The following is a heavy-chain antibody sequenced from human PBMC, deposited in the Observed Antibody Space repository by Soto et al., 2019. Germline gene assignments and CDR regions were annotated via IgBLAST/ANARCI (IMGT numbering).Heavy chain of an antibody. D-gene: IGHD1-20*01. J-gene: IGHJ4*02. CDR2: ISANDVGT. Sequence: GGSLRLSCEASGFTLRNYAMTWVRQAPGKGLEWVSLISANDVGTYYAESVKTRFTISTDQSRNTVYLQMDSLRADDTAIYYCAKAKNDYNWDNRPPFDYWGQGTLVTAPQ. CDR3: AKAKNDYNWDNRPPFDY. V-gene: IGHV3-23*01. CDR1: GFTLRNYA.